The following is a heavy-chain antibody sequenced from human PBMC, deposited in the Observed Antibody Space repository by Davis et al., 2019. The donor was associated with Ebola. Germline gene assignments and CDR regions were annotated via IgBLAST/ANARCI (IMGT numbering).Heavy chain of an antibody. D-gene: IGHD3-3*01. CDR2: IIPIFGSG. CDR1: GGTFSNDA. CDR3: ARTSFPDFWGGYYTGRGYYGMDV. V-gene: IGHV1-69*13. Sequence: SVKVSCKASGGTFSNDAIGWVRQAPGQGLEWMGGIIPIFGSGNYGQKFQGRVAITADESTSTVDMDLDSLRSEDTAVYYCARTSFPDFWGGYYTGRGYYGMDVWGQGTTVTVSS. J-gene: IGHJ6*02.